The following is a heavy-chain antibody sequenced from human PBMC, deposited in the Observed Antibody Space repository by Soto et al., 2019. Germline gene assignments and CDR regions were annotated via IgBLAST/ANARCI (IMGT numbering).Heavy chain of an antibody. J-gene: IGHJ5*02. CDR2: ISHDGSAT. D-gene: IGHD6-13*01. CDR3: AKDWGSSGWYNWFDP. CDR1: GFTFSTSG. Sequence: QVQMVESGGGVVQPGTSLRLSCATSGFTFSTSGMHWVRQAPGKGLEWVAMISHDGSATYYTDSVQGRFTISRDTPKNTLYLQMNSLRDEDTAIYYCAKDWGSSGWYNWFDPWGQGTRVTVS. V-gene: IGHV3-30*18.